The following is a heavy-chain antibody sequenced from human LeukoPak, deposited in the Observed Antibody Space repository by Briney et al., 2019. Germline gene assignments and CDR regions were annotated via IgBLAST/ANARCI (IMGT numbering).Heavy chain of an antibody. CDR2: IYYSGST. V-gene: IGHV4-39*07. D-gene: IGHD5-18*01. Sequence: SEPLSLTCTVSGGSISSSSYYWGWIRPPPGKGLEWIGSIYYSGSTYYNPSLKSRVTISVDTSKNQFSLKLSSVTAADTAVYYCARAPHGYSYGYALDYWGQGTLVTVSS. J-gene: IGHJ4*02. CDR3: ARAPHGYSYGYALDY. CDR1: GGSISSSSYY.